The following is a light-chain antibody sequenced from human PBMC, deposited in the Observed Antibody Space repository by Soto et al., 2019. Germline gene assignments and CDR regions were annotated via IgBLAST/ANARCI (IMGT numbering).Light chain of an antibody. CDR3: AAWDDSVTGV. Sequence: SVLTQPPSASGTPGQTVTISCSGSSSNIGSEYVYWYQQFPGTAPRLLIYNNNRRPSGVPDRFSGSKSGTSASLAISGLRSEDEADYYYAAWDDSVTGVFGGGTKLTVL. CDR1: SSNIGSEY. V-gene: IGLV1-47*01. J-gene: IGLJ3*02. CDR2: NNN.